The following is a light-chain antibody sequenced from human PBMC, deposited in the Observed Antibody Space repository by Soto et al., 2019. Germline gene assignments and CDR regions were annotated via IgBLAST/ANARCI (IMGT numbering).Light chain of an antibody. CDR1: RSNIGSNT. Sequence: QPVLTQTPSASGTPGQRVTISCSGSRSNIGSNTVNWYQQLPGTAPKLLIYSNSQRPSGVPDRFSGSKSGTSASLAISGLQSEDEADYYCSSWDDSLNGWVFGGGTKLTVL. J-gene: IGLJ3*02. CDR3: SSWDDSLNGWV. CDR2: SNS. V-gene: IGLV1-44*01.